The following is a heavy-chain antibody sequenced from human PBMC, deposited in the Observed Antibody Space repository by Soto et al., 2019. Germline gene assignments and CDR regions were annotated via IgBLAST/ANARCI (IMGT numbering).Heavy chain of an antibody. J-gene: IGHJ6*02. V-gene: IGHV4-30-4*01. D-gene: IGHD2-21*02. CDR3: VREDDGGDRDYYGLDV. CDR1: GGSISFDHYH. Sequence: QVQLQESGPGLVRPSQTLSLTCTVSGGSISFDHYHWTWIRQPAGKGLEWIGYIHYSGSVYYNPSLQSRVSMSVDTSKNLSSLKLSSVTAADTAVYFCVREDDGGDRDYYGLDVWGQGTTVTVSS. CDR2: IHYSGSV.